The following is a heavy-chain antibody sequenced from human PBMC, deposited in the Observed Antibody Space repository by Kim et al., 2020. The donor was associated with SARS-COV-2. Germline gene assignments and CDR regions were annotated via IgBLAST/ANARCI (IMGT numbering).Heavy chain of an antibody. CDR1: GYTFTSYG. Sequence: ASVKVSCKASGYTFTSYGISWVRQVPGQGLEWMGWISAYNGNTNYAQKLQGRVTMTTDTSTSTAYMELRSLRSDDTAVYYCARAGVDSGSYPTLDYWGQGTLVTVSS. V-gene: IGHV1-18*01. CDR3: ARAGVDSGSYPTLDY. J-gene: IGHJ4*02. CDR2: ISAYNGNT. D-gene: IGHD1-26*01.